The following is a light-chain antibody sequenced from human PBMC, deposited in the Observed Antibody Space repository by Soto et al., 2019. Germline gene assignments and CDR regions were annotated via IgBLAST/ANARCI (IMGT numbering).Light chain of an antibody. CDR1: QNLHSF. Sequence: EIVLTQSPSTLSVSPGDRVTRSCRASQNLHSFLNWYQQRPGQAPRPLIYDGSKRAAGVPDRISGDGSGTDYTLTISSLEPEDFAVYYCQQRTRWPMTFGQGTRLEIK. CDR2: DGS. CDR3: QQRTRWPMT. V-gene: IGKV3-11*01. J-gene: IGKJ5*01.